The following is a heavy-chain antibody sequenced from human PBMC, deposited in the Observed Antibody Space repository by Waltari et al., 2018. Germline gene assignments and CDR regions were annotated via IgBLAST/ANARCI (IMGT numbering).Heavy chain of an antibody. CDR3: ARDVAGYYYFDL. Sequence: EVQLVESGGGLIQPGGSLSLSCAASGFIGSKYYMSWVRQAPGKGLEWVSVINSGGDTHYADSVKGRFTISRDNSKNTIYLQLNTLRAEDTALYYCARDVAGYYYFDLWGRGTLVTV. J-gene: IGHJ2*01. V-gene: IGHV3-53*01. CDR1: GFIGSKYY. CDR2: INSGGDT.